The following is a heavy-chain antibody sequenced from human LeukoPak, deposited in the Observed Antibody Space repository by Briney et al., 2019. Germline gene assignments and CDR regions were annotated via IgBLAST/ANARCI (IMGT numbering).Heavy chain of an antibody. D-gene: IGHD2/OR15-2a*01. Sequence: GRSLRLSCAASGFTFANYVTHWVRQAPGKGLEWVSFIYSGGNTHYSDSVKGRFTISRDNSKNTLYLQMNSLRAEDTAVYYCARRAGEYSHPYDYWGQGTLVTVSS. CDR1: GFTFANYV. J-gene: IGHJ4*02. CDR2: IYSGGNT. V-gene: IGHV3-53*01. CDR3: ARRAGEYSHPYDY.